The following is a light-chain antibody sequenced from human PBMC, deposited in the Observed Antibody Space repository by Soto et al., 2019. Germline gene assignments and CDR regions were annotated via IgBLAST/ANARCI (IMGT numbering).Light chain of an antibody. CDR3: QQYDSSPVT. J-gene: IGKJ1*01. Sequence: EIVLTQSPGTLSLSPGERATLSCRASQSVSSSYLAWYQQKPGQAPRLLIYGASSRATGIPDRFSGSGSGTDLTLTISRLEPEDFAVYSCQQYDSSPVTFGQGTKVEIK. CDR2: GAS. V-gene: IGKV3-20*01. CDR1: QSVSSSY.